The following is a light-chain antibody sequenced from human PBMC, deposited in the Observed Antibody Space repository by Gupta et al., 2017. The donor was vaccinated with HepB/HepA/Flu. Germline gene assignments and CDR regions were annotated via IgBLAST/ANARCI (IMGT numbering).Light chain of an antibody. CDR1: QSLVHTEGNIF. CDR3: MRTSRWPYT. J-gene: IGKJ2*01. CDR2: KVS. V-gene: IGKV2-30*02. Sequence: DVVMTQSSLSLPVTLGQPASIACRSSQSLVHTEGNIFLNWFRQRPGQSPRRLIYKVSNRHSRAPDRFSGSASDTDFTLKSSRVEAEYVGVYFCMRTSRWPYTFGHGTKLEI.